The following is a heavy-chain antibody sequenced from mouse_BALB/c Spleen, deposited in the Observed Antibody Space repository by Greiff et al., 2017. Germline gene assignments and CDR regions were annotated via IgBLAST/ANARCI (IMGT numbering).Heavy chain of an antibody. CDR2: IRSKSNNYAT. J-gene: IGHJ2*01. CDR1: GFTFNTNA. D-gene: IGHD6-1*01. CDR3: VRGQGSY. Sequence: EVQLVETGGGLVQPKGSLKLSCAASGFTFNTNAMNWVRQAPGKGLEWVARIRSKSNNYATYYADSVKDRFTISRDDSQSMLYLQMNNLKTEDTAMYYCVRGQGSYWGQGTTLTVSS. V-gene: IGHV10S3*01.